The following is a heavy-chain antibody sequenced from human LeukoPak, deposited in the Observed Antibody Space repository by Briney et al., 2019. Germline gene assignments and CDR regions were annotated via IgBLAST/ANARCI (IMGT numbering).Heavy chain of an antibody. CDR3: ARAELWLPFY. Sequence: GGSLRLSCAASGFTFSSYSMNWVRQAPGKGLEWVSSISSSSSYIYYADSVKGRFTISRDNSKNTLYLQMNSLRAEDTAVYYCARAELWLPFYWGQGTLVTVSS. V-gene: IGHV3-21*01. CDR2: ISSSSSYI. CDR1: GFTFSSYS. J-gene: IGHJ4*02. D-gene: IGHD5-18*01.